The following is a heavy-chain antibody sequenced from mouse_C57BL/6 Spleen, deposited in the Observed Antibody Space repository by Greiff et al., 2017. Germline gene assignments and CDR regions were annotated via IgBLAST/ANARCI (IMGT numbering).Heavy chain of an antibody. V-gene: IGHV3-6*01. CDR3: AEPYDYDGAWFAY. CDR2: IRYDGSN. CDR1: GYSITSGYY. Sequence: EVQLQQSGPGLVKPSQSLSLTCSVTGYSITSGYYWNWIRQFPGNKLEWMGYIRYDGSNNYNPALKNRIAITRDTSTNQFFLKLNAVTTEDTATYYCAEPYDYDGAWFAYWGQGTLVTVSA. J-gene: IGHJ3*01. D-gene: IGHD2-4*01.